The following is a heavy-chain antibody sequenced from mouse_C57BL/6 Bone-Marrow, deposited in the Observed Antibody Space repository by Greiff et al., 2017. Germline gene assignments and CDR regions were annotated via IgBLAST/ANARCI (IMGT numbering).Heavy chain of an antibody. CDR3: ARKNDSKDY. D-gene: IGHD2-5*01. J-gene: IGHJ2*01. V-gene: IGHV1-59*01. CDR2: IDPSDSYT. CDR1: GYTFTSYW. Sequence: QVQLQQPGAELVRPGTSVKLSCKASGYTFTSYWMHWVKQRPGQGLEWIGVIDPSDSYTNYNPKFKGKATLTVDTSSSTAYMQLSSLTSEDSAVXYCARKNDSKDYWGQGTTLTVSS.